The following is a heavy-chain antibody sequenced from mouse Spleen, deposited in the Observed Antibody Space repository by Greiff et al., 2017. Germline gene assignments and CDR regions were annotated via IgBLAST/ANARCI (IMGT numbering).Heavy chain of an antibody. V-gene: IGHV10-1*01. CDR2: IRSKSNNYAT. CDR1: GFSFNTYA. D-gene: IGHD2-14*01. CDR3: VRHGGYDEGFAY. Sequence: EVQVVESGGGLVQPKGSLKLSCAASGFSFNTYAMNWVRQAPGKGLEWVARIRSKSNNYATYYADSVKDRFTISRDDSESMLYLQMNNLKTEDTAMYYCVRHGGYDEGFAYWGQGTLVTVSA. J-gene: IGHJ3*01.